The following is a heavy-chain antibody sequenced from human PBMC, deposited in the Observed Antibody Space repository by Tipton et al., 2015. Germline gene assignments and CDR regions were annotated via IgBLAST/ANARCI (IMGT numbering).Heavy chain of an antibody. Sequence: TLSLTCTVSSDSINKYYWSWIRQPPGKELQWIGYIQYSGGTNYNPSLESRVSMSVDTSKNQFSLRLSSVTAADTAVYYCAQINTPTYYFDYWGQGTLVTVSS. D-gene: IGHD5-18*01. CDR3: AQINTPTYYFDY. CDR2: IQYSGGT. V-gene: IGHV4-59*04. J-gene: IGHJ4*02. CDR1: SDSINKYY.